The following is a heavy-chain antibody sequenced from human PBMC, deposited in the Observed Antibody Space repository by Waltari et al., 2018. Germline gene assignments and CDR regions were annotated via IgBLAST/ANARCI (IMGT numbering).Heavy chain of an antibody. Sequence: QVQLVQSGAEVKKPGSSVKVSCKTSGGTFSTYAISWVRQAPRQGLEWVGGSIVRLGTGNDAQECQGRVRITADESTMTAYMELNSLRTEDTAVYYCARDMSGSGRDCFDYWGQGTLVTVSS. CDR1: GGTFSTYA. V-gene: IGHV1-69*01. CDR3: ARDMSGSGRDCFDY. J-gene: IGHJ4*02. CDR2: SIVRLGTG. D-gene: IGHD3-10*01.